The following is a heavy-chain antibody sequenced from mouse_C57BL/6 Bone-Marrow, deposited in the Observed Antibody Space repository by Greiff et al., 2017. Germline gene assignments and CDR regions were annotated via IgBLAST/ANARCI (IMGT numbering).Heavy chain of an antibody. J-gene: IGHJ3*01. CDR2: ISAGGSYT. CDR3: ARGSYRGFAY. CDR1: GFTFSSYA. V-gene: IGHV5-4*03. D-gene: IGHD2-10*01. Sequence: EVKVEESGGGLVKPGGSLKLSCAASGFTFSSYAMSWVRQTPEKRLEWVATISAGGSYTYYPDNVKGRFTISRDNAKNNLYLQMSHLKSEDTAMYYCARGSYRGFAYWGQGTLVTVSA.